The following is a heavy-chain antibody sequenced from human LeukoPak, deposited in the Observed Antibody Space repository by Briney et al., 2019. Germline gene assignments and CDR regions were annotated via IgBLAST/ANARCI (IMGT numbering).Heavy chain of an antibody. D-gene: IGHD1-26*01. J-gene: IGHJ4*02. CDR3: ARGKGANDY. CDR2: INSDVSST. V-gene: IGHV3-74*01. CDR1: GLHA. Sequence: PGGSLRLACAASGLHAMTWVREGPGQGLVWVSRINSDVSSTGYADYVKGRVTISRDNAKNTLYLQMTSLRAEDTAGYYCARGKGANDYWGQGTLVTVSS.